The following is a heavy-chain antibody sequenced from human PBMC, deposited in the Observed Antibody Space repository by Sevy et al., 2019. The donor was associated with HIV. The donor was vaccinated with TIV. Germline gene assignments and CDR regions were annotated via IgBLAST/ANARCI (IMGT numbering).Heavy chain of an antibody. D-gene: IGHD2-15*01. V-gene: IGHV3-21*06. CDR2: ISTSSTYI. Sequence: GGSLRLSCAASGFIFSGYNMHWVRQAPGKGLEWVSSISTSSTYIYQADSVKGRFTFSRDNAQNSVYLQMNSLRVEETDLYYCARGSCIGGSCHTGYHGMDVWGQGTTVTVSS. CDR1: GFIFSGYN. CDR3: ARGSCIGGSCHTGYHGMDV. J-gene: IGHJ6*02.